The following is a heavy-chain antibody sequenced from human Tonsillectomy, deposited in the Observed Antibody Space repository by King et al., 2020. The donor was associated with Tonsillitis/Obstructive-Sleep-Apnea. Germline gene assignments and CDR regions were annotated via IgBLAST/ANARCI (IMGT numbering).Heavy chain of an antibody. CDR2: IYYSGST. V-gene: IGHV4-61*01. CDR3: ARGEGYYDILTGYYSGAFDI. D-gene: IGHD3-9*01. Sequence: VQLQESGPGLVKPSETLSLTCTVSGGSVSSGSYYWSWIRQPPGKGLEWIGYIYYSGSTNYNPSLKRRVTISVDTSKNQFSLKLSSVTAADTAVYYCARGEGYYDILTGYYSGAFDIWGQGTMVTVSS. J-gene: IGHJ3*02. CDR1: GGSVSSGSYY.